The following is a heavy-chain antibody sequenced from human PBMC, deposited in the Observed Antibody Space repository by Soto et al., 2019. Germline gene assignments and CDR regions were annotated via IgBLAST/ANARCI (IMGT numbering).Heavy chain of an antibody. CDR1: GFTFSSYA. CDR2: ISGSGGST. Sequence: QSGGSLRLSCAASGFTFSSYAMSWVRQAPGKGLEWVSAISGSGGSTYYADSVKGRFVVSRDNDKNTVYLHMSSLTGEDTAVYFCAKIEMGWFAHWGQGTQVTVSS. V-gene: IGHV3-23*01. CDR3: AKIEMGWFAH. D-gene: IGHD2-8*01. J-gene: IGHJ5*02.